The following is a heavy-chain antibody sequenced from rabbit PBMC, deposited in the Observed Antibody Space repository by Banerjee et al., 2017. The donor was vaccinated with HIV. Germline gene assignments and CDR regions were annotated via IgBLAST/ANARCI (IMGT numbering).Heavy chain of an antibody. V-gene: IGHV1S40*01. CDR2: IYAGSSGST. CDR1: GFDLSTYYY. CDR3: ARDQGAGSGGYAFNL. Sequence: QSLEESGGDLVKPGASLTLTCKASGFDLSTYYYMCWVRQAPGKGLELIACIYAGSSGSTWYASWAKGRFTISKTSSTTMTLQMTSLTAADTATYFCARDQGAGSGGYAFNLWGPGTLVTVS. D-gene: IGHD1-1*01. J-gene: IGHJ4*01.